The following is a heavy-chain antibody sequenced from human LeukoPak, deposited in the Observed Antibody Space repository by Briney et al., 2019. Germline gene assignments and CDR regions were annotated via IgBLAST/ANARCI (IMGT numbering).Heavy chain of an antibody. CDR1: GGSISSYY. Sequence: SETLSLTCTVSGGSISSYYWSWIRQPPGKGLEWIGYIYYSGYTNYNPSLKSRVTISVDTSKNQFSLKLGSVTAADTAVYYCARLSPWELLYWFDPWGQGTLVTVSS. CDR3: ARLSPWELLYWFDP. CDR2: IYYSGYT. V-gene: IGHV4-59*12. J-gene: IGHJ5*02. D-gene: IGHD1-26*01.